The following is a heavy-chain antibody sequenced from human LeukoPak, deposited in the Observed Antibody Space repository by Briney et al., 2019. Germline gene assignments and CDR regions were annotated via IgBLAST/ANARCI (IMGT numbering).Heavy chain of an antibody. Sequence: SVKVSCKASGGTFSSYAISWVRQAPGQGLEWMGGIIPIFGTANYAQKFQGGVTITADESTSTAYMELSSLRSEDTAVYYCARDGYSYGSHFDYWGQGTLVTVSS. V-gene: IGHV1-69*13. CDR3: ARDGYSYGSHFDY. CDR2: IIPIFGTA. CDR1: GGTFSSYA. D-gene: IGHD5-18*01. J-gene: IGHJ4*02.